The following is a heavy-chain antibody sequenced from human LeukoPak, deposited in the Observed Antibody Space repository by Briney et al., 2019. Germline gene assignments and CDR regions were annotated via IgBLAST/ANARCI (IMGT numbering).Heavy chain of an antibody. CDR3: ARGDVDTAMVTTFSADY. V-gene: IGHV3-21*01. D-gene: IGHD5-18*01. CDR2: ISSSSSYI. J-gene: IGHJ4*02. Sequence: GGSLRLSCAASGFTFSSYSMNWVRQAPGKGLEWVSSISSSSSYIYYADSVKGRFTISRDNAKNSLYLQMNSLRAEDTAVYYCARGDVDTAMVTTFSADYCGQGTLVTVSS. CDR1: GFTFSSYS.